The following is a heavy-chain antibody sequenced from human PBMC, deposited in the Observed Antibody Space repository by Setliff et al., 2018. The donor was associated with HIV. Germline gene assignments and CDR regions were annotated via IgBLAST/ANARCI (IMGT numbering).Heavy chain of an antibody. V-gene: IGHV3-48*01. CDR2: ITADSKII. CDR3: ARDQDWAFDY. J-gene: IGHJ4*02. Sequence: GASVKVSCKASGYTFTGYYMHWVRQAPGKGLEWVAYITADSKIISYAESVKGRFTISRDNAKNSVYLQVNSLRVEDTAMYYCARDQDWAFDYWGQGTLVTVSS. D-gene: IGHD3-9*01. CDR1: GYTFTGYY.